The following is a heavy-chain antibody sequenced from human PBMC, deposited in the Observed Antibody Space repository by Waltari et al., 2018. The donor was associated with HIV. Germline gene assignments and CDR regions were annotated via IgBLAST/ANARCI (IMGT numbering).Heavy chain of an antibody. D-gene: IGHD2-21*02. V-gene: IGHV4-39*07. CDR2: IYYSGGT. J-gene: IGHJ4*02. CDR3: ARGGHIVVVTAIPYYFDY. CDR1: GGPISSISYY. Sequence: QLQLQESGPGLVKPSETLSLTCTVSGGPISSISYYWGWIRQPPGKGLEWIGSIYYSGGTYYNPSLKGRVTISVDTSKNQFSLRLSSVTAADTAVYYCARGGHIVVVTAIPYYFDYWGQGTLVTVSS.